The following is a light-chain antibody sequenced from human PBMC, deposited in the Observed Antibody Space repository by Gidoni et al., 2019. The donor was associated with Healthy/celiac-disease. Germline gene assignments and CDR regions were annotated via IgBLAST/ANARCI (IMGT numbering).Light chain of an antibody. CDR2: WAA. Sequence: DIVMTQSPDSLAVSLGARATINCKSSQSVLYSSNNQHYLSCYQQKPGQPTKLLIYWAATRESGVADRCSGSGSGTDFTLTSRSRQAEDVEVYYCKQYYSTPINVGQGKRLEIK. CDR3: KQYYSTPIN. V-gene: IGKV4-1*01. J-gene: IGKJ5*01. CDR1: QSVLYSSNNQHY.